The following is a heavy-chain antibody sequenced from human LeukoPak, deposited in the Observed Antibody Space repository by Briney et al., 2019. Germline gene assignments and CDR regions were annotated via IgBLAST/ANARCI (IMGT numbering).Heavy chain of an antibody. D-gene: IGHD1-1*01. CDR1: GGSISSYY. V-gene: IGHV4-4*07. Sequence: SETLSLTCTVSGGSISSYYWTRIRQPAGKGLEWIGHMYTSGRTNYNPSLKSRVTMSVDTSKSQFSLNLNSVTAADTAVYYCARGNAWFDPWGQGTLVTVSS. CDR2: MYTSGRT. J-gene: IGHJ5*02. CDR3: ARGNAWFDP.